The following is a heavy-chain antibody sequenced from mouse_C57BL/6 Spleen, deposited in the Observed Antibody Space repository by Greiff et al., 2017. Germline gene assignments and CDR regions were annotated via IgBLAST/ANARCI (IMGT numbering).Heavy chain of an antibody. CDR1: GYTFTDYN. Sequence: VQLQQSGPELVKPGASVKIPCKASGYTFTDYNMDWVKQSHGKSLEWIGDINPNNGGTIYNQKFKGQATLTVDKSSSTAYMELRSLTSEDTAVNYCARDNDGRGYAMDYGGQGTSVTVSS. D-gene: IGHD1-1*01. CDR2: INPNNGGT. J-gene: IGHJ4*01. V-gene: IGHV1-18*01. CDR3: ARDNDGRGYAMDY.